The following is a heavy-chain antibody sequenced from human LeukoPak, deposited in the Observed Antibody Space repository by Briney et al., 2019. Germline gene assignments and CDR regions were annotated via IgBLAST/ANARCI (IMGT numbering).Heavy chain of an antibody. CDR1: GFTCSSYA. CDR2: ISFDGSDE. CDR3: ASIGYSSGWYGDFDY. J-gene: IGHJ4*02. V-gene: IGHV3-30-3*01. D-gene: IGHD6-19*01. Sequence: PGGSLRLSCAASGFTCSSYAMHWVRQAPGKGLEWVAVISFDGSDEYYPDSVKGRFTISRDNSKNTLYLQMNNLRPEDTAVYYCASIGYSSGWYGDFDYWGQGTLVTVSS.